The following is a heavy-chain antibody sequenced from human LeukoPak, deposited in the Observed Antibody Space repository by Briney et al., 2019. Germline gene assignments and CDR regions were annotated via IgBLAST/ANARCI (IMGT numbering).Heavy chain of an antibody. CDR2: ISSSSSTI. J-gene: IGHJ4*02. CDR1: GFTFSSYE. D-gene: IGHD4-23*01. CDR3: ARESLTTVVTHIYDY. Sequence: GGSLRLSCAASGFTFSSYEMNWVRQAPGKGLEWVSYISSSSSTIYYADSVKGRFTISRDNAKNSLYLQMNSLRAEDTAVYYCARESLTTVVTHIYDYWGQGTLVTVSS. V-gene: IGHV3-48*01.